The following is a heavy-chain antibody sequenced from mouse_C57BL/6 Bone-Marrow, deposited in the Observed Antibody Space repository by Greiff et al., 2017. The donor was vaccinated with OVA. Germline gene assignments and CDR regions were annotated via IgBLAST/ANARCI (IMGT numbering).Heavy chain of an antibody. CDR1: GYSITSGYD. V-gene: IGHV3-1*01. D-gene: IGHD2-2*01. CDR3: ASGGYDVCYAMDY. J-gene: IGHJ4*01. Sequence: EVKLMESGPGMVKPSQSLSLTCTVTGYSITSGYDWHWNRNFPGKKLEWMGYISYSGSTKYNQTLKSRISITNETSNNHFFLKLNSVTTEDTAPYYCASGGYDVCYAMDYWGQGTSVTVSS. CDR2: ISYSGST.